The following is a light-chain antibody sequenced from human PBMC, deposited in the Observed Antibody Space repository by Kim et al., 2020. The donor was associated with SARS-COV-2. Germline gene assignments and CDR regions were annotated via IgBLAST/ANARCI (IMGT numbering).Light chain of an antibody. CDR2: WAS. V-gene: IGKV4-1*01. Sequence: DIVMTQSPDSLAVSLGERATIHCKSSQNLIYRSNAENYLAWYQQKPGQPPKLLIYWASTRESGVPDRFSGSGSGTDFTLTINNLQAEDVAVYFCQQYHSSPYTFGQGTKLEI. CDR3: QQYHSSPYT. CDR1: QNLIYRSNAENY. J-gene: IGKJ2*01.